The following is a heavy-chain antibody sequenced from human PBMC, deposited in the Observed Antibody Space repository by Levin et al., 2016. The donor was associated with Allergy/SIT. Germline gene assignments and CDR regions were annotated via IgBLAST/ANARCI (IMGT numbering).Heavy chain of an antibody. J-gene: IGHJ4*02. V-gene: IGHV3-13*01. D-gene: IGHD2-8*01. CDR2: IGPAGDS. CDR3: AREAQHCTNAICALDY. Sequence: GSLRLSCAASGFTFSSYEMHWVRQATGKGMEWVSAIGPAGDSYYSGSVKGRFTISRDNAKNSFYLQMNSLRAGDTAVYYCAREAQHCTNAICALDYWGQGTLVTVSS. CDR1: GFTFSSYE.